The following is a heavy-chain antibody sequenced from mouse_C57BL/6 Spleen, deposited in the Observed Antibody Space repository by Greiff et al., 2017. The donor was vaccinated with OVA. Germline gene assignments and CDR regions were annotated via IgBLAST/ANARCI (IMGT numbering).Heavy chain of an antibody. CDR2: ISGGGGNT. Sequence: EVQLVESGGGLVKPGGSLKLSCAASGFTFSSSTMSWVRQTPEKRLEWVATISGGGGNTYYPDSVKGRFTISRDHAKNTLYLQMSSRRSEDTALYYCARHGVVTTTRGYYAMDYWGQGTSVTVSS. CDR3: ARHGVVTTTRGYYAMDY. V-gene: IGHV5-9*01. CDR1: GFTFSSST. D-gene: IGHD2-2*01. J-gene: IGHJ4*01.